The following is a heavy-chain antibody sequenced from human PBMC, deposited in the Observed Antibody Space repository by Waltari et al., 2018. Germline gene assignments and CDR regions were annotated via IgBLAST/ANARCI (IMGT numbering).Heavy chain of an antibody. D-gene: IGHD7-27*01. V-gene: IGHV3-23*01. CDR1: GFTFSSYA. J-gene: IGHJ4*02. CDR2: ITGSGDNT. Sequence: EVQLLESGGGLVQPGGSLRLSCAASGFTFSSYAMSWVRQSPGKGLEWVLLITGSGDNTFYGVSVKGRFTISRDNSKNVVYLQMNSLTAEDTALYYCAKDGLPGDLDYWGQGTLVTVSS. CDR3: AKDGLPGDLDY.